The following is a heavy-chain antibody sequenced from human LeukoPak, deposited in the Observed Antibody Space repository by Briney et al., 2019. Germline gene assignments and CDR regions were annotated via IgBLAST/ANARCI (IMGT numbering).Heavy chain of an antibody. CDR1: GFTFSSYS. J-gene: IGHJ4*02. CDR3: ANSIGGSGSYYAFEH. Sequence: GGSLRLSCAASGFTFSSYSMNWVRQAPGKGLEWVSYISSSSGTIYYADSVKGRFTISRDNAKNSLYLQMNSSRAEDTAMYYCANSIGGSGSYYAFEHWGQGTLVTVSS. D-gene: IGHD3-10*01. V-gene: IGHV3-48*01. CDR2: ISSSSGTI.